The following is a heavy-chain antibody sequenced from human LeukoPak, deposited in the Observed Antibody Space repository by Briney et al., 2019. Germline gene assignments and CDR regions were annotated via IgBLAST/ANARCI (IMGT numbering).Heavy chain of an antibody. CDR2: FDPEDGET. CDR1: GYTLTELS. CDR3: ATRSYMVRGVMGAFDI. V-gene: IGHV1-24*01. J-gene: IGHJ3*02. Sequence: GASVKVSCKVSGYTLTELSMHWVRQAPGKGLEWMGGFDPEDGETIYAQKFQGGVTMTEDTSTDTAYMELSSLRSEDTAVYYCATRSYMVRGVMGAFDIWGQGTMVTVSS. D-gene: IGHD3-10*01.